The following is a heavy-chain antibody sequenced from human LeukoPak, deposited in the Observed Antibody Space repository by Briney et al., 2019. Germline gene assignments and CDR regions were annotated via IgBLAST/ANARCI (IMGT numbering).Heavy chain of an antibody. J-gene: IGHJ3*02. CDR2: IGSSGSTI. CDR1: GFTFSTYE. CDR3: ARDMEPDAFDI. Sequence: PGGSLRLSCEASGFTFSTYEMNWVRQTPGKGLEWVSCIGSSGSTIYYADSVKGRFTISRDNGKNSLYLQMNSLRAEDTALYYCARDMEPDAFDIWGQGTMVTVSS. D-gene: IGHD1-1*01. V-gene: IGHV3-48*03.